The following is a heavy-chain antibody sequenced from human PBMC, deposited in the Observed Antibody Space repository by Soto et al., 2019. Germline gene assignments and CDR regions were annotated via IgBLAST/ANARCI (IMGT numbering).Heavy chain of an antibody. CDR1: GFTFSSYW. J-gene: IGHJ3*02. CDR2: IKQDGSEK. Sequence: EVQLVESGGGLVQPGGSLRLSCAASGFTFSSYWMSWVRQAPGKGLEWVANIKQDGSEKYYVDSAKGRFTISRDNAKNSLYLQMNSLRAEDTAVYYCASGPYPHAFDIWGQGTMVTVSS. D-gene: IGHD2-21*01. CDR3: ASGPYPHAFDI. V-gene: IGHV3-7*01.